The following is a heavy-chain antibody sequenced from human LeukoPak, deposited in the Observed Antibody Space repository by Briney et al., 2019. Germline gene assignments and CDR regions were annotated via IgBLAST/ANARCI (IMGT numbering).Heavy chain of an antibody. V-gene: IGHV3-23*01. J-gene: IGHJ6*04. Sequence: AGSLRLSCAASGFTISSYALSWVRQAPGKGLEWVSSISGSGGSTYYADSVKGRFTISRDNSKNTLYLQMNSLRAEDTAVYYCARGGVVPAAHVDVWGKGTTVTVSS. D-gene: IGHD2-2*01. CDR2: ISGSGGST. CDR3: ARGGVVPAAHVDV. CDR1: GFTISSYA.